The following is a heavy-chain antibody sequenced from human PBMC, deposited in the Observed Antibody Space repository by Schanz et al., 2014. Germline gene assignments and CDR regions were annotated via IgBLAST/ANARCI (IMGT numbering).Heavy chain of an antibody. CDR3: ARGLGDERWLDLNEAFDI. V-gene: IGHV1-69*09. J-gene: IGHJ3*02. CDR2: IIPILGIT. CDR1: GYTFTTYY. D-gene: IGHD6-19*01. Sequence: QVQLVQSGAEVKKPGASVKLSCKASGYTFTTYYIHWVRQAPGQGLEWMGRIIPILGITNVAQTFQDRVTITADKSTSTAYMELSSLRSEDTAVYYCARGLGDERWLDLNEAFDIWGQGTIVTVSS.